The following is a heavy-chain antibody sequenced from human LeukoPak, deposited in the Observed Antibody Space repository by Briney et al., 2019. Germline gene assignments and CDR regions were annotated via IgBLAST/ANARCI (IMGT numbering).Heavy chain of an antibody. Sequence: TGGSLRLSCTASGFTFADYTLSWVRQAPGQGLEWVGFIRINAHGGAKEYAASVEGRFTISRDDSKSIAYLQMNSLKTEDTAVYYCARIYYAMHVWSQGTMVTVSS. V-gene: IGHV3-49*04. CDR2: IRINAHGGAK. CDR3: ARIYYAMHV. J-gene: IGHJ6*02. CDR1: GFTFADYT.